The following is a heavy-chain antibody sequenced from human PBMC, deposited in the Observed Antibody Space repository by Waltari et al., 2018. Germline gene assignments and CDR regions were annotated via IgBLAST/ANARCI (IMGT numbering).Heavy chain of an antibody. CDR1: GDSLFTTSVA. V-gene: IGHV6-1*01. CDR3: ARGKFTAFDI. Sequence: QVQLQQSGPGLVKPSQTPPLTCAVSGDSLFTTSVAWNWIRQSPSRGLEWLGRTYYRSQWRNDYALSVKGRITVNPDTSKNHFSLQLDSVTPDDTAVYYCARGKFTAFDIWGQGTMVTVSS. CDR2: TYYRSQWRN. J-gene: IGHJ3*02.